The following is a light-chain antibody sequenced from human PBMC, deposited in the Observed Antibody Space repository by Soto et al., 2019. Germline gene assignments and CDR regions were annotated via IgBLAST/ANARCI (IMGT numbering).Light chain of an antibody. J-gene: IGLJ1*01. Sequence: QSVLTQPPSVSGAPGQRVTISCTGSSSNIEGNSVSWYQQLPGTAPKLLIYDDNKRLSGIPDRFSGSKSGTSATLGITGFQTGDEADYYCGSWDSSLSAYVFGTGTKVTVL. CDR1: SSNIEGNS. V-gene: IGLV1-51*01. CDR3: GSWDSSLSAYV. CDR2: DDN.